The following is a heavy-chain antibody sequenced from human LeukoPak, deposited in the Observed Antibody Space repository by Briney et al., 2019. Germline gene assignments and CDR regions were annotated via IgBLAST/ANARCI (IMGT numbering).Heavy chain of an antibody. Sequence: ASVKVSCKASGYTFTSYDINWLRQAPGQGPEWVGWMNPNSGDAGYAQQFQGRVTMIRDTSISTAYMELNTLTFEDTAVYYCAQDRGGLVAFDIWGQGTVVTVSS. CDR1: GYTFTSYD. CDR2: MNPNSGDA. V-gene: IGHV1-8*01. D-gene: IGHD2-2*01. J-gene: IGHJ3*02. CDR3: AQDRGGLVAFDI.